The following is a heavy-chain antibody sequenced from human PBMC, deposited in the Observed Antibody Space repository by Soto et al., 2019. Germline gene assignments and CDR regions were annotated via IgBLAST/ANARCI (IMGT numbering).Heavy chain of an antibody. CDR2: IDPSDSYT. J-gene: IGHJ3*02. V-gene: IGHV5-10-1*01. Sequence: GESLKISCKGSGYSFTSCCISWVLQMPGKGLEWMGRIDPSDSYTNYSPSFQGHVTISADKSISTAYLQWSSMKASDTAMYYRARHLSDYGDYGSSAFDNWGKGTMVNVS. D-gene: IGHD4-17*01. CDR1: GYSFTSCC. CDR3: ARHLSDYGDYGSSAFDN.